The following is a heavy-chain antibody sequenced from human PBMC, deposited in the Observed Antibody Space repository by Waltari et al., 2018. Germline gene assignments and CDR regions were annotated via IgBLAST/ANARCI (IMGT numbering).Heavy chain of an antibody. J-gene: IGHJ6*02. D-gene: IGHD5-12*01. V-gene: IGHV3-9*01. CDR2: ISWNSGSI. Sequence: VQLVESGGGLVQPGRSLRLPCSASGFPFDHYAMHWVRQAPGKGLEWVSGISWNSGSIGYADSVKGRFTISRDNAKNSLYLQMNSLRAEDTALYYCAKAFRGLEGHSYGMDVWGQGTTVTVSS. CDR3: AKAFRGLEGHSYGMDV. CDR1: GFPFDHYA.